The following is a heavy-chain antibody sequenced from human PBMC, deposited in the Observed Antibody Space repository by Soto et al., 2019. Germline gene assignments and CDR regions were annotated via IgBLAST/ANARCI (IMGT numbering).Heavy chain of an antibody. CDR3: AKDMEVVATMIRFAY. CDR2: ISGSGGST. J-gene: IGHJ4*02. Sequence: EVQLLESGGGLVQPGGSLRLSCAASGFTFSSYAMSWVRQAPGKGLEWVSAISGSGGSTYYADSVKGRFTISRDNSKNTRYLQMNSLRAEDTAVYCCAKDMEVVATMIRFAYWGQGMLVTVCS. D-gene: IGHD5-12*01. V-gene: IGHV3-23*01. CDR1: GFTFSSYA.